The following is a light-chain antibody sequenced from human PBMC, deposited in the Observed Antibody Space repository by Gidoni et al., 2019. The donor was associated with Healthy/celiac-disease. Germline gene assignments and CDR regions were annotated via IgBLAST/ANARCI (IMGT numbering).Light chain of an antibody. J-gene: IGLJ3*02. V-gene: IGLV1-40*01. CDR3: QSYDSSLSGWV. CDR1: SSNIGAGYE. Sequence: QSVLTQPPSVSGAPGQRVTISCTGGSSNIGAGYEVHWYQQLPGTAPKLLIYGNSNRPSGVPDRFSGSKSGTSASLAITGLQAEDEADYYCQSYDSSLSGWVFGGGTKLTVL. CDR2: GNS.